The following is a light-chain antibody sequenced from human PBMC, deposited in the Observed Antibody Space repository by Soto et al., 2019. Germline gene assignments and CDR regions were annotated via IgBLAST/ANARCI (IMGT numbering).Light chain of an antibody. CDR3: ATWDDSLSGVV. Sequence: QSVLTQPPSASGTPGQGVTISCSGSSSNIEFNYVYWYQYLPGTAPKLLIYRNDQRPSGVPDRFYGSKSGATASLAISGLRSEDEAEYSCATWDDSLSGVVFGGGTKVTGL. CDR2: RND. J-gene: IGLJ3*02. CDR1: SSNIEFNY. V-gene: IGLV1-47*01.